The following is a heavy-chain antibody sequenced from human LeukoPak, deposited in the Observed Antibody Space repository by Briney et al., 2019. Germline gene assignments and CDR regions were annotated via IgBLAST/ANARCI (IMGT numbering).Heavy chain of an antibody. Sequence: PGGSLRLSCAASGIIFSNYAMHWVRQGPGKGLECISTISSDGGSTYYANSVKGRFTISRDNSKNTLLQMGSLRAEDMAVYYCARGRQGAKTRYFDLWGRGTRVTVPS. CDR1: GIIFSNYA. CDR3: ARGRQGAKTRYFDL. CDR2: ISSDGGST. D-gene: IGHD1-26*01. J-gene: IGHJ2*01. V-gene: IGHV3-64*01.